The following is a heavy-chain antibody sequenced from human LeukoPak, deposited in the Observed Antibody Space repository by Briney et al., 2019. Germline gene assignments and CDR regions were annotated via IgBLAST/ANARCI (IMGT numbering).Heavy chain of an antibody. D-gene: IGHD2-2*01. V-gene: IGHV3-33*01. CDR2: IWYDGSNK. J-gene: IGHJ6*02. Sequence: PGGSLRLSCAASGFSFSSYGMHWVRQAPGKGLEWVAVIWYDGSNKYYGDSVKGRFTISRDNSKNTLYLQMNSLRAEDTAVYYCARRDRYCSSTSCYPLYGMDVWGQGTTDTVSS. CDR1: GFSFSSYG. CDR3: ARRDRYCSSTSCYPLYGMDV.